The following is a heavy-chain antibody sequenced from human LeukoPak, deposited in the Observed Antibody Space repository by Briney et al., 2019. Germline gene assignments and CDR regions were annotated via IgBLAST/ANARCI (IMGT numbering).Heavy chain of an antibody. V-gene: IGHV3-7*01. D-gene: IGHD3-3*01. J-gene: IGHJ4*02. CDR1: GFTFSSYW. Sequence: GGSLRLSCAATGFTFSSYWMSWVRQAPGKGLEWVANIKQDGSEKYYVDSVKGRFTISRDNAKNSLYLQMNSLRAEDTAVYYCARLSDEAFYDFWSGYRDYWGQGTLVTVSS. CDR3: ARLSDEAFYDFWSGYRDY. CDR2: IKQDGSEK.